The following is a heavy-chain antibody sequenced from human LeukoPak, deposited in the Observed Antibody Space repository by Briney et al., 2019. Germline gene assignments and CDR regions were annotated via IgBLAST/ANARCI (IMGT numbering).Heavy chain of an antibody. V-gene: IGHV3-33*01. J-gene: IGHJ3*02. CDR2: IWYDGSNK. CDR1: GLTFSSYG. CDR3: ARGGIVVVPAAKVGDAFDI. D-gene: IGHD2-2*01. Sequence: GGSLRLSCAASGLTFSSYGMHWVRQAPGKGLEWVAVIWYDGSNKYYADSVKGRFTISRDNSKNTLYLQMNSLRAEDTAVYYCARGGIVVVPAAKVGDAFDIWGQGTMVTVSS.